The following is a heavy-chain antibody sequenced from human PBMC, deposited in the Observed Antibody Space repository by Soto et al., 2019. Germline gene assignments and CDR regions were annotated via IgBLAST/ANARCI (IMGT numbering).Heavy chain of an antibody. V-gene: IGHV1-69*13. CDR3: ARDGATVTNRFEY. J-gene: IGHJ4*02. CDR1: GVTFSSYA. Sequence: GXSAQVCCXPSGVTFSSYAIRLVRQATGQGLEWMGGIIPIFGTANYAQKFQGRVTITADESTSTAYMEMSSLRSEDTAVYYCARDGATVTNRFEYWGQGTLVTSPQ. CDR2: IIPIFGTA. D-gene: IGHD4-17*01.